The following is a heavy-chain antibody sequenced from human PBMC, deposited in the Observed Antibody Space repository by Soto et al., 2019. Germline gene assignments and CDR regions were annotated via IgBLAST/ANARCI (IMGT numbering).Heavy chain of an antibody. Sequence: QGQLVESGGGVVQPRRSLRLSCVASGFDFKTYGMHWVRQAPGKGLEWVAVIGFDGTNIHYSDSVRGRFSISRDNSENTVSLQMNSLRVEDTALYYCVRTACVINNCSYRGVRWGQGTLVTV. D-gene: IGHD1-20*01. CDR1: GFDFKTYG. CDR2: IGFDGTNI. J-gene: IGHJ4*02. V-gene: IGHV3-33*01. CDR3: VRTACVINNCSYRGVR.